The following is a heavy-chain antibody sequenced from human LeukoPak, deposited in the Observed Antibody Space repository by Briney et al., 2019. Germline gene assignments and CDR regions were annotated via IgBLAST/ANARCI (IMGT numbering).Heavy chain of an antibody. CDR1: GFTFTNYL. J-gene: IGHJ4*02. Sequence: PGGSLRLSCQASGFTFTNYLMSWVRQAPGKGLEWVANIKQDGSEKYYVDSVKGRFTISRDNDKNSVYLQLNSLSAEDPAVYYCARDSKGGDSSGYYPIDYWGQGTLVTVSS. CDR2: IKQDGSEK. D-gene: IGHD3-22*01. V-gene: IGHV3-7*01. CDR3: ARDSKGGDSSGYYPIDY.